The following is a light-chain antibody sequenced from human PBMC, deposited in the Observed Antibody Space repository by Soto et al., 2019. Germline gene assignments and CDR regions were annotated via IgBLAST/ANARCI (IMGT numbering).Light chain of an antibody. CDR3: CSYAGSSMWV. CDR1: NSDVGFYKL. J-gene: IGLJ3*02. Sequence: QSVLTQTASVSGSPGQSITISCTGTNSDVGFYKLVSWYQQHPGKAPKLILYDVAERPSGVSNRFSGSKSGNTASLTISGLQAEDEADYFCCSYAGSSMWVFGGGTKLTVL. CDR2: DVA. V-gene: IGLV2-23*02.